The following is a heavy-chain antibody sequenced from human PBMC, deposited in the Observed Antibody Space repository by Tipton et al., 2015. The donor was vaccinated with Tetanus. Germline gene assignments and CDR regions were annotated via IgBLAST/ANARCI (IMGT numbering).Heavy chain of an antibody. CDR1: GGTFSSYA. CDR2: IIPIFGTA. CDR3: AREPWSRSYAAFDI. V-gene: IGHV1-69*01. J-gene: IGHJ3*02. Sequence: QSGPEVKKPGSSVKVSCKASGGTFSSYAISWVRQAPGQGLEWMGGIIPIFGTANYAQKFQGRVTITADESTSTAYMELSSLRSEDTAVYYCAREPWSRSYAAFDIWGQGTMVTVSS. D-gene: IGHD3-3*01.